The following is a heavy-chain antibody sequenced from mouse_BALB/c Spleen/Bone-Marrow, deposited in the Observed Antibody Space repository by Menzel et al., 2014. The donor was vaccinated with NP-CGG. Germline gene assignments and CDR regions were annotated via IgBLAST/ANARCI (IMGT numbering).Heavy chain of an antibody. CDR2: IDTSDTYT. J-gene: IGHJ2*01. Sequence: VKLMESGAELVMPEASVKMSCKASGYTFTDYWMHWVKQRPGQGLEWIGAIDTSDTYTNYNQKFKGKATLTVDESSSTAYMQLSSLTSEDSAVYFCTRGWDGYYFYYWGQGTTLTVSS. V-gene: IGHV1-69*01. D-gene: IGHD4-1*01. CDR1: GYTFTDYW. CDR3: TRGWDGYYFYY.